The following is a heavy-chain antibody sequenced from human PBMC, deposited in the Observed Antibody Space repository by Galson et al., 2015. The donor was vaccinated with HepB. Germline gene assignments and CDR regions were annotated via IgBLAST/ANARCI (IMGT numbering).Heavy chain of an antibody. CDR2: ISYDGSNK. CDR3: ARAKWSSGFTVDY. V-gene: IGHV3-30-3*01. CDR1: GFTFSSYA. Sequence: SLRLSCAASGFTFSSYAMHWVRQAPGKGLEWVAVISYDGSNKYYADSVKGRFTISRDNSKNTLYLQMNSLRAEDTAVYYCARAKWSSGFTVDYWGQGTLVTVSS. D-gene: IGHD6-19*01. J-gene: IGHJ4*02.